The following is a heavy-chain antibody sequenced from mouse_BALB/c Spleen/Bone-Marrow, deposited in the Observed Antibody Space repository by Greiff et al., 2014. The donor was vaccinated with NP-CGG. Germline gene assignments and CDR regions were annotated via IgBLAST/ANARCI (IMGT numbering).Heavy chain of an antibody. CDR1: GYAFTNYL. V-gene: IGHV1-54*01. J-gene: IGHJ4*01. D-gene: IGHD4-1*01. CDR2: INPGSGGT. CDR3: ARCLTGTSALDF. Sequence: QVQLKESGAELVRPGTSVKVSCKASGYAFTNYLIEWVKQRPGQGLEWIGVINPGSGGTNYSEKFRGKATLTADKSSSTAYMQLSSLTSDDSAVYFCARCLTGTSALDFWGQGTSVTVSS.